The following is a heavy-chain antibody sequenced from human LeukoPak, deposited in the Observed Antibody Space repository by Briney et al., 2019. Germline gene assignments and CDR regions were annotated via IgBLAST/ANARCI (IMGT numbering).Heavy chain of an antibody. CDR1: GYTFTGYY. CDR2: INPDSGGT. V-gene: IGHV1-2*02. Sequence: ASVKVSCKASGYTFTGYYMHWVRPAPGQGLEWMGWINPDSGGTIYAQNFQGRVTMTRDTSISTAYMELSSLRSDDTAVYYCARDLGDTYGSVGDFDYWGQGTLVTVSS. CDR3: ARDLGDTYGSVGDFDY. D-gene: IGHD3-10*01. J-gene: IGHJ4*02.